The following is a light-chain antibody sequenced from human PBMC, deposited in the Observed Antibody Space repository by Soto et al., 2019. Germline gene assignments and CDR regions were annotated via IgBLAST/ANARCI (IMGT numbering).Light chain of an antibody. CDR2: GAS. CDR3: QQSSSSPPEFT. CDR1: QSISSNY. V-gene: IGKV3-20*01. J-gene: IGKJ3*01. Sequence: EIVLTQSPGTLSLSPGERATLSCRASQSISSNYLAWYQQRPGQAPRLLIFGASYRATSIPDRFSGSGSGTDFTLTLSRLEPEDFAVYYCQQSSSSPPEFTFGPGTRVDSK.